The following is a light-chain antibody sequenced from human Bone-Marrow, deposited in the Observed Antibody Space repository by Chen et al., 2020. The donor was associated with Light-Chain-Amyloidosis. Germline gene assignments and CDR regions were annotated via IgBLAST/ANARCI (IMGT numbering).Light chain of an antibody. CDR2: EAK. Sequence: QSALTQPASVSGSPGQSITISCPGSSSDVGTYNLVSWYQHPPGKAPKLIIYEAKKRPSGVSNRFSGSRSGYTASLTISGLQAEDEADYYCCSYAGRGKMFGGGTKLTVL. CDR3: CSYAGRGKM. J-gene: IGLJ3*02. CDR1: SSDVGTYNL. V-gene: IGLV2-23*01.